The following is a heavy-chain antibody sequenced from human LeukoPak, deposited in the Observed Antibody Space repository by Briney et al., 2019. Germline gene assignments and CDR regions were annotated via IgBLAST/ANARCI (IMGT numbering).Heavy chain of an antibody. D-gene: IGHD4-23*01. CDR3: AGHILGGNFDS. J-gene: IGHJ4*02. V-gene: IGHV4-59*08. Sequence: SETLSLTCPVSGDSISDYYWSWIRQPPGKGLEWIGYISYSGNTNYNPSLKSRVTISFDTSNNQFSLNLTSVTAADSAVYYCAGHILGGNFDSWGQGTLVTVSS. CDR1: GDSISDYY. CDR2: ISYSGNT.